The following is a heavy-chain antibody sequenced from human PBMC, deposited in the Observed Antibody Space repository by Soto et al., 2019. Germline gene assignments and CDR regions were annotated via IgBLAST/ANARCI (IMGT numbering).Heavy chain of an antibody. CDR2: INHSGST. Sequence: SETLSLTCAVYGVSFSGYYWSWIRQPPGKGLEWIGEINHSGSTNYNPSLKSRVTISVDTSKNQFSLKLSSVTAAVTAIYYCARGLTTMNRGNWFDPWGQGTLVTVSS. V-gene: IGHV4-34*01. CDR3: ARGLTTMNRGNWFDP. D-gene: IGHD3-22*01. J-gene: IGHJ5*02. CDR1: GVSFSGYY.